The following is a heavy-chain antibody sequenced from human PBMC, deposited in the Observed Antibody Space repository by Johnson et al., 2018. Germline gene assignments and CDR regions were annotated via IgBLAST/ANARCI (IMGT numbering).Heavy chain of an antibody. J-gene: IGHJ3*02. Sequence: VQLVESGGDLVQPGGSLRLSCAASGFTFSRSWMSWVRQAPGKGLDWVANINEDETKKYYVDSVQGRFTISRDNAQRSLFLKMNSLRAEDTARYYCVLEKGGGAFDIWGQGTMVTVSS. CDR3: VLEKGGGAFDI. V-gene: IGHV3-7*01. CDR1: GFTFSRSW. D-gene: IGHD1-26*01. CDR2: INEDETKK.